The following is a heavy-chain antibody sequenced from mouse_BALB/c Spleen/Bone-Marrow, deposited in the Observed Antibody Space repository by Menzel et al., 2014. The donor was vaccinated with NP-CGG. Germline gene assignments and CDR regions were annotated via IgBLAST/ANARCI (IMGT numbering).Heavy chain of an antibody. J-gene: IGHJ2*01. Sequence: VQLQQSGAELMKPGASVKISCKATGYTFSSYWIEWVKQRPGHGLEWIGEILPGSGSTNYNEKFKSKATFTADTSSNTAYTQLSSLTSEDSAVYYCARKEGYDGYPDYWGQGTTLTVSS. CDR1: GYTFSSYW. CDR3: ARKEGYDGYPDY. CDR2: ILPGSGST. V-gene: IGHV1-9*01. D-gene: IGHD2-3*01.